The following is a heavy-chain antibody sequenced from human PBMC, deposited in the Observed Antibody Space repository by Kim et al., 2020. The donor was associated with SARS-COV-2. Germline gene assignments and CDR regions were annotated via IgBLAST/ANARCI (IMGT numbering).Heavy chain of an antibody. CDR2: KT. Sequence: KTYYADSVGGRFTLSRDNSKNALYVQMNSLRAEDTALYYCARQRGYDFDMWGQGTMVTVSS. CDR3: ARQRGYDFDM. V-gene: IGHV3-23*01. D-gene: IGHD1-1*01. J-gene: IGHJ3*02.